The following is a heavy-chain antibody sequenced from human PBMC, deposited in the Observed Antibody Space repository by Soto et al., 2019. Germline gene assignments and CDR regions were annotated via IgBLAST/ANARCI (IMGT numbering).Heavy chain of an antibody. CDR2: VTRGGSA. J-gene: IGHJ6*02. Sequence: GGSLRLSCAASGFTFGSYAMIWVRQAPGKGLEWVSGVTRGGSAYYADSVKGRFTISRDNSKNTVFLQMNSLRAEDTAIYYCAKDDCSICNGPAYNFDMDVWGQGTTVTVSS. CDR1: GFTFGSYA. CDR3: AKDDCSICNGPAYNFDMDV. V-gene: IGHV3-23*01. D-gene: IGHD2-15*01.